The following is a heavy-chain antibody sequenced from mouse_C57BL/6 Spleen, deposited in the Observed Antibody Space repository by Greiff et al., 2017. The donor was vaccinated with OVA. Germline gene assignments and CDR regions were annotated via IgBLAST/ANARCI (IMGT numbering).Heavy chain of an antibody. CDR2: IDPENGDT. J-gene: IGHJ2*01. V-gene: IGHV14-4*01. CDR3: TTSYYYGPFDY. CDR1: GFNIKDDY. Sequence: VQLQQSGAELVRPGASVKLSCTASGFNIKDDYMHWVKQRPEQGLEWIGWIDPENGDTEYASKFQGKATITADPSSNTAYLQLSSLTSEDTAVYYCTTSYYYGPFDYWGQGTTLTVSS. D-gene: IGHD1-1*01.